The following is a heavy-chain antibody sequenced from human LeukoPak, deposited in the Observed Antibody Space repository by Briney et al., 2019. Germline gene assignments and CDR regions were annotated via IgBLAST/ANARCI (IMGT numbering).Heavy chain of an antibody. J-gene: IGHJ6*02. CDR2: IYSGGNT. CDR3: ARDRNYYGMDV. Sequence: GGSLRLSCAASGFTVSSNYMSWVRQAPGKGLEWVSVIYSGGNTYYADSVKGRFTISRDNSKNTLYLQMNSLRAEDTAVYYCARDRNYYGMDVWGQGTTVTVSS. V-gene: IGHV3-53*01. CDR1: GFTVSSNY.